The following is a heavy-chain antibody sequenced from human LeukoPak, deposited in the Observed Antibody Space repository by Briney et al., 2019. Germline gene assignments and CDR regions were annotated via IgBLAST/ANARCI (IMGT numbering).Heavy chain of an antibody. J-gene: IGHJ4*02. V-gene: IGHV3-74*01. CDR1: GFTFSSYW. Sequence: GGSLRLSCEVSGFTFSSYWMYWVRQVPGKGLVWVSRLNGYGDYTDYEDSVKGRFTISRDNAKNTLYVEINSLRAEDTAVYYCAKDEALIAVAGLDYWGQGTLVTVSS. CDR2: LNGYGDYT. D-gene: IGHD6-19*01. CDR3: AKDEALIAVAGLDY.